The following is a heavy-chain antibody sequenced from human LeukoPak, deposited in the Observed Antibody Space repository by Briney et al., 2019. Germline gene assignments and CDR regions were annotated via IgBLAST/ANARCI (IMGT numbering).Heavy chain of an antibody. CDR2: IKQDGSEK. J-gene: IGHJ4*02. CDR3: ARAKRGYSYGYVFDY. CDR1: GFTFSSYW. V-gene: IGHV3-7*01. D-gene: IGHD5-18*01. Sequence: GGSLRLSCAASGFTFSSYWMSWVRQAPGKGLEWVAHIKQDGSEKYYVDSVKGRFTISRDNAKNSLYLQMNSLRAEDTAVYYCARAKRGYSYGYVFDYWGQGTLVTVSS.